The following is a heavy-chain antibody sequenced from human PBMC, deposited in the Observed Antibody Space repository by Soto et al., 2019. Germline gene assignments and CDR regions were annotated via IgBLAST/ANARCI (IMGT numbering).Heavy chain of an antibody. V-gene: IGHV4-38-2*01. D-gene: IGHD1-26*01. CDR2: IYHSGST. J-gene: IGHJ5*02. Sequence: PSETLSLTCAVSGYSISSGYYWGWIRQPPGKGLEWIGSIYHSGSTYYNPSLKSRVTISVDTSKNQFSLRLTSVTAADTAIYYCARQLPVGATSWFDPWGQGTLVTVSS. CDR1: GYSISSGYY. CDR3: ARQLPVGATSWFDP.